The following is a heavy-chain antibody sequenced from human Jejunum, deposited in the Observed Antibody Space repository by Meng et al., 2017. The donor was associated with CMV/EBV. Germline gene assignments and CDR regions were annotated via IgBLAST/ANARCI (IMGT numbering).Heavy chain of an antibody. V-gene: IGHV1-18*01. Sequence: QVQLVPSGAEVKKPGASVKVSCKASGYSLTSNGIGWVRQAPGQGLEWMSWISGYNGNTNYAHQFQGRVTMTTDTSTNTAYMELRSLRSDDSAIYYCARAPVTDTVFDSWGQGTLVTVSS. CDR1: GYSLTSNG. CDR3: ARAPVTDTVFDS. J-gene: IGHJ4*02. D-gene: IGHD6-19*01. CDR2: ISGYNGNT.